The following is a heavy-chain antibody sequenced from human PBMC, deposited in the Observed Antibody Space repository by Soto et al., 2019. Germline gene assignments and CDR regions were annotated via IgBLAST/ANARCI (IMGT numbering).Heavy chain of an antibody. J-gene: IGHJ4*02. D-gene: IGHD2-15*01. Sequence: PGESLKISCKGSGYSFTSYWIGWVRQMPGKGLEWMGIIYPGDSDTRYSPSFQGQVTISADKSISTAYLQWSSLKASDTAIYYCARWAPYCSGGSCYSRRRDYWGQGTLVTVSS. CDR1: GYSFTSYW. CDR3: ARWAPYCSGGSCYSRRRDY. V-gene: IGHV5-51*01. CDR2: IYPGDSDT.